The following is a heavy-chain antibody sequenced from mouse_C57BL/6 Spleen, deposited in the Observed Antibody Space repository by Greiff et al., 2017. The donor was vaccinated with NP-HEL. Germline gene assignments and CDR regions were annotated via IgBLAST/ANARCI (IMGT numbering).Heavy chain of an antibody. V-gene: IGHV1-82*01. CDR2: IYPGDGDT. CDR1: GYAFSSSW. J-gene: IGHJ1*03. CDR3: ARGDYGSSYPHWYFDV. Sequence: VQLQQSGPELVKPGASVKISCKASGYAFSSSWMNWVKQRPGKGLEWIGRIYPGDGDTNYNGKFKGKATLTADKSSSTAYMQLSSLTSEDSAVYFCARGDYGSSYPHWYFDVWGTGTTVTVSS. D-gene: IGHD1-1*01.